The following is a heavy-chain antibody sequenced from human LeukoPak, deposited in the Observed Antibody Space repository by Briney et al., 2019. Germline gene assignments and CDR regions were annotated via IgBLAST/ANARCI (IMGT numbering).Heavy chain of an antibody. CDR1: GYTFTSYG. J-gene: IGHJ4*02. CDR3: ARSEYYYDSSGYYCFDY. Sequence: ASVKVSCKASGYTFTSYGISWVRQAPGQGLEWMGWISAYNGNTNYAQKLRGRVTMTTDTSTSTAYMELSSLRSEDTAVYYCARSEYYYDSSGYYCFDYWGQGTLVTVSS. D-gene: IGHD3-22*01. V-gene: IGHV1-18*01. CDR2: ISAYNGNT.